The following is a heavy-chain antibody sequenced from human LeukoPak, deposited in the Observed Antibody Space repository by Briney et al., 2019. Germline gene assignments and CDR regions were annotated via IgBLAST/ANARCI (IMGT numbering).Heavy chain of an antibody. CDR2: INSDASDT. V-gene: IGHV3-74*01. D-gene: IGHD2-2*01. CDR1: GFTFSRHW. Sequence: GGSLRLSCAASGFTFSRHWMHWVRQAPGKGLVWISRINSDASDTNYADFVKGRFTISRDNAKNTVYLQINSLRDEDTAVCYCARICSSTDCLIPDWGQGTLVTVSS. CDR3: ARICSSTDCLIPD. J-gene: IGHJ4*02.